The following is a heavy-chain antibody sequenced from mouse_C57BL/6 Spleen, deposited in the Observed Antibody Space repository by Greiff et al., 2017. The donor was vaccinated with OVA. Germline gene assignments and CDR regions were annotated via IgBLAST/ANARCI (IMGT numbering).Heavy chain of an antibody. CDR1: GYAFSSYW. D-gene: IGHD5-5*01. CDR3: ARAPPLPYVDY. J-gene: IGHJ2*01. CDR2: IYPGDGDT. Sequence: VQLQESGAELVKPGASVKISCKASGYAFSSYWMNWVKQRPGKGLEWIGQIYPGDGDTNYNGKFKGKATLTADKSSSTAYMQLSSLTSEDSAVYFCARAPPLPYVDYWGQGTTLTVSS. V-gene: IGHV1-80*01.